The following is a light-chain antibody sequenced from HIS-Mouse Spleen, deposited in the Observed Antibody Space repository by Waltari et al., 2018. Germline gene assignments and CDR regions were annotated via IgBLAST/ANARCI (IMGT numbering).Light chain of an antibody. V-gene: IGLV2-11*01. CDR2: DVS. CDR3: CSYAGSYTWV. J-gene: IGLJ3*02. Sequence: QSALTQPRSVSVSPGQSVPISCTGTSSDAGGYNFVSWYQQHPGKAPKRMIYDVSMRPSGVPDRFSGSKSGNTASLTISGLQAEDEADYYCCSYAGSYTWVFGGGTKLTVL. CDR1: SSDAGGYNF.